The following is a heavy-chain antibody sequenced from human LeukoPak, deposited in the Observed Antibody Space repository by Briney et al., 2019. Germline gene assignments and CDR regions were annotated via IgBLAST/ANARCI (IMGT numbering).Heavy chain of an antibody. V-gene: IGHV3-72*01. Sequence: GGSLRLSCEGSGFTFSDHHMDWVRQAPGMGLEWVGRGPARNKPNSCSTQYATSVRGRFTISRDDSKNSLYLQISSLTTEDTAMYYCTRVLTTDRGGHTFEFWGQGVLVTVSS. J-gene: IGHJ4*02. D-gene: IGHD1-1*01. CDR2: ARNKPNSCST. CDR1: GFTFSDHH. CDR3: TRVLTTDRGGHTFEF.